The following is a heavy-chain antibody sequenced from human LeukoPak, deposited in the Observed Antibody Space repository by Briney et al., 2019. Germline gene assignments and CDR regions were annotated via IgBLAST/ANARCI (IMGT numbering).Heavy chain of an antibody. V-gene: IGHV4-34*01. CDR3: ARVDDFWSGSSSIDY. J-gene: IGHJ4*02. D-gene: IGHD3-3*01. CDR1: GVSISSYF. CDR2: INHSGST. Sequence: SETLSLTCTVSGVSISSYFWSWIRQPPGKGLEWIGEINHSGSTNYNPSLKSRVTISVDTSKNQFSLKLRSVTAPDTAVYYCARVDDFWSGSSSIDYWGQGTLVTVSS.